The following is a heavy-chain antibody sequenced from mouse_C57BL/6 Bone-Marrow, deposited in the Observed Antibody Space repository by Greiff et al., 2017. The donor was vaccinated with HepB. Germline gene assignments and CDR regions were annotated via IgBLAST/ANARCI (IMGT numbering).Heavy chain of an antibody. Sequence: QVQLQQSGAELVRPGASVTLSCKASGYTFTDYEMHWVKQTPVQGLEWIGAIDPETGGTAYNQKFKGKAILTADKASSTAYMERRSLTSEDSAVYYCTDFDYWGQGTTLTVSS. CDR2: IDPETGGT. CDR1: GYTFTDYE. J-gene: IGHJ2*01. CDR3: TDFDY. V-gene: IGHV1-15*01.